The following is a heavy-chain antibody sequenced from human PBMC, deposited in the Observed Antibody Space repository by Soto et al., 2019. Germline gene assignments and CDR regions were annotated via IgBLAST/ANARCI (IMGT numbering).Heavy chain of an antibody. CDR1: GYTFTSYD. V-gene: IGHV1-8*01. J-gene: IGHJ5*02. CDR2: MNPNSGNT. Sequence: QVQLVQSGAEVKKPGASVKVSCKASGYTFTSYDINWVRQATGQGLEWMGWMNPNSGNTGYAQKFQGRVTMTRNTSISTASMELSSLRSEDTAVYYCARGLLRFLEWSRINWFDPWGQGTLVTVSS. CDR3: ARGLLRFLEWSRINWFDP. D-gene: IGHD3-3*01.